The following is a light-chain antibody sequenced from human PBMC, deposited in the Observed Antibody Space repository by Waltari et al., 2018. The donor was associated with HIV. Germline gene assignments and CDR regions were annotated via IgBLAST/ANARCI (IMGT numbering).Light chain of an antibody. CDR2: EVN. Sequence: QSALTQPPSASGSPGQSLTISCSGTSSDVGVYDFVSWCQQHPGTVPKLILYEVNKRPSGVPDRFSGSKPGHTASLTVSGLQADEEADYYCSSYAGSNNVVFGGGTKLTVL. V-gene: IGLV2-8*01. J-gene: IGLJ2*01. CDR1: SSDVGVYDF. CDR3: SSYAGSNNVV.